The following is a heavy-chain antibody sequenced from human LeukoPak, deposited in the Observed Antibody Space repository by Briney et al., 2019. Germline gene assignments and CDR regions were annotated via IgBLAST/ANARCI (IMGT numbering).Heavy chain of an antibody. CDR3: AVVEVTTFSWFDP. J-gene: IGHJ5*02. CDR1: GYTFTGYF. Sequence: ASVKVSCKASGYTFTGYFIHWVRQAPGQGLDWMGWINPNSGGTNYAQKFQGRVTMTRDTSISTAYMELSRLRSDDTAVYYCAVVEVTTFSWFDPWGQGTLVTVSS. CDR2: INPNSGGT. D-gene: IGHD2-21*02. V-gene: IGHV1-2*02.